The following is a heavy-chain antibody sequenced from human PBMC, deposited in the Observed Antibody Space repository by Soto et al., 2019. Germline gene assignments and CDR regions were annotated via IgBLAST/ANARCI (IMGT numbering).Heavy chain of an antibody. J-gene: IGHJ6*03. CDR1: GGSFSGYY. Sequence: QVQLQQWGAGLLKPSETLSLTCAVYGGSFSGYYWSWIRQPPGKGLECIGEINHSGSTNYNPSLKRRVTISVDTSKNQFSLKLSSVTAADTAVYYCARGRAYGSGGSCYLPAYYYYMDVWGKGTTVTVSS. D-gene: IGHD2-15*01. CDR2: INHSGST. CDR3: ARGRAYGSGGSCYLPAYYYYMDV. V-gene: IGHV4-34*01.